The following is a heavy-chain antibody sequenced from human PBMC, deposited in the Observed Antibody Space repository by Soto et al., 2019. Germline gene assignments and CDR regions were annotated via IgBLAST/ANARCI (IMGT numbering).Heavy chain of an antibody. CDR3: AREWSVANPGY. J-gene: IGHJ4*02. V-gene: IGHV3-30-3*01. Sequence: QVHLVESGGGVVQPGTSLRLSCAASGFTFSNYSMLWVRQAPGKGLEWVAVISKDGDKKYYAGSVKGRFTISRDNSKNTLYLQMNSLRPEDTAVHYCAREWSVANPGYWGQGTQVTVSS. CDR1: GFTFSNYS. D-gene: IGHD5-12*01. CDR2: ISKDGDKK.